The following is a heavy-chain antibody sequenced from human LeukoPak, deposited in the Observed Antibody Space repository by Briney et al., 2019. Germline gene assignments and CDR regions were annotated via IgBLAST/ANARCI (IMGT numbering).Heavy chain of an antibody. CDR1: GGSISSGGYY. D-gene: IGHD3-22*01. Sequence: PSQTLSLTCTVSGGSISSGGYYWSWIRQHPGKGLEWIGYIYYSGSTYYNPSLKSRVTISVDTSKSQFSLRLSSVTAADTAVYYCARTYYYDGSGYYGGYYYYYMDVWGKGTTVTVSS. V-gene: IGHV4-31*03. CDR3: ARTYYYDGSGYYGGYYYYYMDV. CDR2: IYYSGST. J-gene: IGHJ6*03.